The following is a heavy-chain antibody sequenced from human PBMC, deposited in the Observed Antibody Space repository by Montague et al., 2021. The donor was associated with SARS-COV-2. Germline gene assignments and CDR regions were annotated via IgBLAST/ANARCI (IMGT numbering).Heavy chain of an antibody. CDR2: VNQSGTT. CDR3: ARGRRPVVVPGAGPAGRAFDI. Sequence: SETLSLTCTVSGGSISSSSYYWGWIRQPPGKGLEWIGEVNQSGTTIYNPSVMSGVTISEDTSKNQFYLRLNSVTAADTAVYYCARGRRPVVVPGAGPAGRAFDIWGQGTMVTVSS. CDR1: GGSISSSSYY. J-gene: IGHJ3*02. V-gene: IGHV4-39*07. D-gene: IGHD2-2*01.